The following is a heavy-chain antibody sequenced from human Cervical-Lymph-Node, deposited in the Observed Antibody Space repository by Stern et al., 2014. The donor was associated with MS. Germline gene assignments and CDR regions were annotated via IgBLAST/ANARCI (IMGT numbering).Heavy chain of an antibody. D-gene: IGHD6-13*01. V-gene: IGHV2-5*02. CDR3: TRRLVGTAAGKHAFDI. Sequence: EAGPTLVKPTQTLTLTCTFSGFSLSTSGVGVGWIRQPPGKALEWLALIYWDEDKRYSPSLKSRLTITKDTSKNQVVLTMTNMDPVDTATYYCTRRLVGTAAGKHAFDIWGQGTMVTVSS. J-gene: IGHJ3*02. CDR1: GFSLSTSGVG. CDR2: IYWDEDK.